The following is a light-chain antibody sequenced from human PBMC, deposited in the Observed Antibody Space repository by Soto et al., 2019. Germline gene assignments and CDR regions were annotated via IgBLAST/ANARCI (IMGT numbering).Light chain of an antibody. V-gene: IGLV2-8*01. CDR1: SSDVGGYNY. CDR3: SSYGGSNTLI. J-gene: IGLJ2*01. Sequence: QSALTQPPSASGSPGQSVTISCSGTSSDVGGYNYVSWYQQHPGKAPKLMIYEVSKRPSGVHDRFSGSKSGNTASLTVSGLQAEDEADYYCSSYGGSNTLIFGGGTKLTVL. CDR2: EVS.